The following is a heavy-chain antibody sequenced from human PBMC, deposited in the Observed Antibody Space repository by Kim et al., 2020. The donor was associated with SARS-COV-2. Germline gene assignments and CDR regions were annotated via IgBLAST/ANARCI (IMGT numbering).Heavy chain of an antibody. D-gene: IGHD5-12*01. V-gene: IGHV3-9*01. Sequence: DSVKGRFTISRDNAKNSLYLQMSSLRAEDTALYYCAKATYSGYDWCGIDYWGQGTLVTVSS. CDR3: AKATYSGYDWCGIDY. J-gene: IGHJ4*02.